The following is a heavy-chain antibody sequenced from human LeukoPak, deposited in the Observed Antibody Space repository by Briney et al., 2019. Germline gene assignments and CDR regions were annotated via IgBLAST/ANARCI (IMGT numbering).Heavy chain of an antibody. Sequence: ASVKVSCKASGYTFTDYYMHWVRQAPGQGLEWMGWINTNSGGTNYAQKFQGRVTMTRDTSISTAYMELSRLRSDDTAVYYCARASYYYDSSGYPGYYFDYWGQGTLVTVPS. V-gene: IGHV1-2*02. J-gene: IGHJ4*02. D-gene: IGHD3-22*01. CDR2: INTNSGGT. CDR1: GYTFTDYY. CDR3: ARASYYYDSSGYPGYYFDY.